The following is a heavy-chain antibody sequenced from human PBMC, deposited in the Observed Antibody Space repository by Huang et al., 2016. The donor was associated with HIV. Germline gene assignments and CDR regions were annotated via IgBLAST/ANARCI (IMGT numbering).Heavy chain of an antibody. CDR3: ARGRGTSWSFFDT. CDR2: ITQIGRT. D-gene: IGHD2-2*01. Sequence: QVRLDQWGAGLLKPSETLTLTCAVYGDSLSGFFWIWIRQSPGRGLEWIGEITQIGRTNYNPSLKSRVTIAIDTSKKQFSLKLKSVTADDTSTYYCARGRGTSWSFFDTWGQGSFVTVSS. V-gene: IGHV4-34*01. J-gene: IGHJ5*02. CDR1: GDSLSGFF.